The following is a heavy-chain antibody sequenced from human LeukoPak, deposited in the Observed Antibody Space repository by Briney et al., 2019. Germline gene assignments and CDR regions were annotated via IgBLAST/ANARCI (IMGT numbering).Heavy chain of an antibody. CDR1: GYTFNSSY. Sequence: ASVKVSCKASGYTFNSSYMHWVRQAPGQGLEWMGIINPSDDSTRYAQKFQGRVTMTKDTSTNTVYMHLSSLSSDDTAVYYCARLEAAAGPYHYYYGMDVWAKGPRSPSP. D-gene: IGHD6-13*01. J-gene: IGHJ6*02. CDR3: ARLEAAAGPYHYYYGMDV. V-gene: IGHV1-46*02. CDR2: INPSDDST.